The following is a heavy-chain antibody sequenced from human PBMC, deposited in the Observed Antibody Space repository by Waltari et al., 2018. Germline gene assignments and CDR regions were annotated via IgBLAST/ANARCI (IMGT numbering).Heavy chain of an antibody. CDR2: IIPIFGTA. D-gene: IGHD4-17*01. CDR1: GGTFSSYA. J-gene: IGHJ6*02. V-gene: IGHV1-69*08. Sequence: QVQLVQSGAEVKKPGSSVKVSCKASGGTFSSYAISWVRQAPGQGLEWMGRIIPIFGTANYAQTIQGRVTITADKSTSTAYMELSSLRSEDTAVYYCASSPYYGDYGGYYYGMDVWGQGTTVTVSS. CDR3: ASSPYYGDYGGYYYGMDV.